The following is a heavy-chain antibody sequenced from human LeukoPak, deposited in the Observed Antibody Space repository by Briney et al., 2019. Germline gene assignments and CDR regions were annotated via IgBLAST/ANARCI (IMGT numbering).Heavy chain of an antibody. J-gene: IGHJ5*02. CDR3: ARVPHGETTFGVVLYHFDP. D-gene: IGHD3-3*01. CDR2: IYRSGST. V-gene: IGHV4-38-2*02. Sequence: SETLSLTCTVSDYSIRNGYYWGWIRHPPGKGLEWIGNIYRSGSTFYNPSLKSRVTISVDTSKNQFSLMLNSVTAADTAVYYCARVPHGETTFGVVLYHFDPWGQGTLVTVSS. CDR1: DYSIRNGYY.